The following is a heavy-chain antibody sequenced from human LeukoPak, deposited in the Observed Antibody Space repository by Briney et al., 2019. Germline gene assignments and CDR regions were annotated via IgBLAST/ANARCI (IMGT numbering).Heavy chain of an antibody. Sequence: PGGSLRLSCAASGFTFSSYAMSWVRQAPGKGLEWVSTISSGGDTTHYADSVKGRFSIFRDNSNNTLWLQMNSLRAEDTAVYYCAKDVRGGYFYYYMDVWGKGTTVTVSS. CDR1: GFTFSSYA. D-gene: IGHD2-15*01. J-gene: IGHJ6*03. CDR3: AKDVRGGYFYYYMDV. CDR2: ISSGGDTT. V-gene: IGHV3-23*01.